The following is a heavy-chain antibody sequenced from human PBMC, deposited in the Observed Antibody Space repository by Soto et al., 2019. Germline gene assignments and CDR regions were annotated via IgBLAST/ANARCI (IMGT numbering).Heavy chain of an antibody. D-gene: IGHD3-22*01. CDR3: ARGRYYYDSSGYYRQVLFDY. J-gene: IGHJ4*02. CDR1: GGSFIGYY. Sequence: SETQSHTCAVYGGSFIGYYWSWIRQPPGKGLEWIGEINHSGSTNYNPSLKSRVTISVDTSKNQFSLKLSSVTAADTAVYYCARGRYYYDSSGYYRQVLFDYWGQGTLVTVSS. V-gene: IGHV4-34*01. CDR2: INHSGST.